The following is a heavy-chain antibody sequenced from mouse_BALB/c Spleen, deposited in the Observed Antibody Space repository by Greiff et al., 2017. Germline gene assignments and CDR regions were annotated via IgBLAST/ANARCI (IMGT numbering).Heavy chain of an antibody. CDR3: ARHTPYGHFDY. J-gene: IGHJ2*01. D-gene: IGHD1-1*02. CDR2: ISNGGGST. CDR1: GFTFSSYT. Sequence: EVHLVESGGGLVQPGGSLKLSCAASGFTFSSYTMSWVRQTPEKRLEWVAYISNGGGSTYYPDTVKGRFTISRDNAKNTLYLQMSSLKSEDTAMYYCARHTPYGHFDYWGQGTTLTVSS. V-gene: IGHV5-12-2*01.